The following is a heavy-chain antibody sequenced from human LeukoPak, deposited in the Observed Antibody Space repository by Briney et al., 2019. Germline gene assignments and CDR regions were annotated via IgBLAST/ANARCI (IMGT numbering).Heavy chain of an antibody. Sequence: GESLKISCKGSGYSFTSYWIGWVRQMPGKGLEWMGIIYPGDSDTRYSPSFQGQVTISADKSISTAYLQWSRLKASDTAMCYCARQFVGCSGGSCYRNYGMDAWGQGTTVTVSS. V-gene: IGHV5-51*01. J-gene: IGHJ6*02. CDR2: IYPGDSDT. CDR3: ARQFVGCSGGSCYRNYGMDA. D-gene: IGHD2-15*01. CDR1: GYSFTSYW.